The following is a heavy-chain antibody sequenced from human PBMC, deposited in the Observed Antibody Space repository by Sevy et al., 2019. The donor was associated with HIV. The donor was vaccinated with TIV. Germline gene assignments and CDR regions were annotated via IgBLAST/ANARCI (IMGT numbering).Heavy chain of an antibody. V-gene: IGHV3-74*01. Sequence: GGSLRLSCAASGFTFSSYWMHWVRQAPGKGLVWVSRINSDGSSTSYADSVKGRFPISRDNATNTLYLQMNSLRAEDTAVYYCARDQRNSSGWYYYYYYIDVWGKGTTVTVSS. J-gene: IGHJ6*03. CDR2: INSDGSST. D-gene: IGHD6-19*01. CDR1: GFTFSSYW. CDR3: ARDQRNSSGWYYYYYYIDV.